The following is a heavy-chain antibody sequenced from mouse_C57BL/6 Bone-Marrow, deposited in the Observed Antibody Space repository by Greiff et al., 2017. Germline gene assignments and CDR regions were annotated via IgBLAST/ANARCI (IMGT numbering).Heavy chain of an antibody. Sequence: EVMLVESGGDLVKPGGSLKLSCAASGFTFSSYGMSWVRQTPDKRLEWVATISSGGSYTYSPDSVKGRFTISRDNAKNTLYLQMSSLKSEDTAMYYCALVGYDYDEDYAMDYWGQGTSVTVSS. D-gene: IGHD2-4*01. CDR1: GFTFSSYG. J-gene: IGHJ4*01. CDR2: ISSGGSYT. V-gene: IGHV5-6*02. CDR3: ALVGYDYDEDYAMDY.